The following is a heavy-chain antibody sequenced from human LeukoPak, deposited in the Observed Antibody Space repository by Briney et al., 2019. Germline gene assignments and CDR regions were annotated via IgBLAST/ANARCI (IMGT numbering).Heavy chain of an antibody. J-gene: IGHJ4*02. V-gene: IGHV4-39*07. D-gene: IGHD4-17*01. CDR3: ARYGDYVVPFDY. CDR2: IYYSGST. Sequence: SETLSLTCTVSGGSISSSSYYWGWIRQPPGKGLEWIGSIYYSGSTYYNPSLKSRVTISVDTSKNQFSLKLSSVTAADTAVYYCARYGDYVVPFDYWGQGTLVTVSS. CDR1: GGSISSSSYY.